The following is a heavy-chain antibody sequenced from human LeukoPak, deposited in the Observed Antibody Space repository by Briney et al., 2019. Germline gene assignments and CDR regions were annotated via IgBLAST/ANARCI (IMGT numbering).Heavy chain of an antibody. CDR1: GFTFSGSP. D-gene: IGHD3-10*01. CDR2: ITSKAHSYAT. V-gene: IGHV3-73*01. Sequence: GGSLRLSCAASGFTFSGSPMHWVRQTSGKGLEWVGRITSKAHSYATAYAASVKGRFTISRDDSKNTAYLQMNSLKTEDTAVYYCTGHGYGSGSYSSDWGQGTLVTVSS. CDR3: TGHGYGSGSYSSD. J-gene: IGHJ4*02.